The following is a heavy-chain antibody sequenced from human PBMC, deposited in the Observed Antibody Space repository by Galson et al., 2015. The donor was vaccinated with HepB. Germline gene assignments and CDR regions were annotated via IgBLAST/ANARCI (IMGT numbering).Heavy chain of an antibody. CDR1: GITFRRNA. Sequence: SLRLSCADSGITFRRNAMSWVRQAPGKGLEWVSAISDSDDITYYTDSVRGRFTISRDNSKNTLYLQMNSLRVEDTAVYYCATDPDVWGSYRHIATDSWGQGILVTVS. J-gene: IGHJ4*02. D-gene: IGHD3-16*02. CDR2: ISDSDDIT. CDR3: ATDPDVWGSYRHIATDS. V-gene: IGHV3-23*01.